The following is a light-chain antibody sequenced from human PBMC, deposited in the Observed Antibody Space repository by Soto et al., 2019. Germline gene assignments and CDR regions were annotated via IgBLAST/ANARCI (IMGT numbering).Light chain of an antibody. CDR2: LDS. CDR3: MQGLQTPLT. J-gene: IGKJ2*01. Sequence: EIVMTQSPLSLSVSPGEPASITCRSSQSLLRSTGDNHLDWYLQNPVQSPQLLIYLDSDRASGVPDRSSGSGSGKDFTLKISRVEAEDLGVYYCMQGLQTPLTFGQGTKLDIK. V-gene: IGKV2-28*01. CDR1: QSLLRSTGDNH.